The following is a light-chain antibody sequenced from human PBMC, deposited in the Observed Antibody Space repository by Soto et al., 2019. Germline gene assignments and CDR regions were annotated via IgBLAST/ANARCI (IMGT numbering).Light chain of an antibody. Sequence: QYPGTLSLSPGERATLSCRASQTVGTTYLAWYQHKPGQAPRLLIYGASTRATGVPARFSGSRSGTDCTLTISRLQPDDFAVYFCQQYSNSSWTFGQGTIVDIK. CDR3: QQYSNSSWT. CDR2: GAS. J-gene: IGKJ1*01. CDR1: QTVGTTY. V-gene: IGKV3-20*01.